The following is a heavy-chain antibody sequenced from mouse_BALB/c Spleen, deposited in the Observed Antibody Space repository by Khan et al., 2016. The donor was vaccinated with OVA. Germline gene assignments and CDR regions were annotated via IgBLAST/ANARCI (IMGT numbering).Heavy chain of an antibody. CDR2: ISYSGST. V-gene: IGHV3-2*02. Sequence: EVQLQESGPGLVKPSQSLSLTCTVTGYSITSNYAWNWIRQFPGNKLEWMGYISYSGSTNYNPSLKSRISITRDTSKNQFFLQLSSVTTEDTATXYCARWKYYGYAMDYWGQGTSTTVAS. CDR1: GYSITSNYA. J-gene: IGHJ4*01. CDR3: ARWKYYGYAMDY. D-gene: IGHD1-1*01.